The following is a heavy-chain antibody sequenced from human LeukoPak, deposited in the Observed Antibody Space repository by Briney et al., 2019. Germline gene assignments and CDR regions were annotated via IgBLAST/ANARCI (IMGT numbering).Heavy chain of an antibody. V-gene: IGHV3-48*03. CDR3: AQIYTYGSSQFDY. J-gene: IGHJ4*02. D-gene: IGHD5-18*01. CDR2: ISSSGSTI. Sequence: PGGSLRLPCAASGFTFSNYEMNWVRQAPGKGLEWASYISSSGSTIYYADSVKGRFTISRDNAKNSLYLQMNSLRAEDTAVYYCAQIYTYGSSQFDYWGQGTLVTVSS. CDR1: GFTFSNYE.